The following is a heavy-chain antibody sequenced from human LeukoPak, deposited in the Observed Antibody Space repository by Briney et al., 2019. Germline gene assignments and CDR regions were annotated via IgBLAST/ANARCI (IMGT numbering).Heavy chain of an antibody. Sequence: GGPLRLSCAASGFTFSSYAMSWVRQAPGKGLEWVSAISGSGGSTYYADSVKGRFTISRDDSKNTLYLQMNSLRAEDTAVYYCAKAPGIAAAGTGAFDIWGQGTMVTVSS. CDR2: ISGSGGST. J-gene: IGHJ3*02. CDR3: AKAPGIAAAGTGAFDI. V-gene: IGHV3-23*01. CDR1: GFTFSSYA. D-gene: IGHD6-13*01.